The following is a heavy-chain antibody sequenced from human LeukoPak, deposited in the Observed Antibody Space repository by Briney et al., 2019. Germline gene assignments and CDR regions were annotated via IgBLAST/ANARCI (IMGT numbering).Heavy chain of an antibody. D-gene: IGHD5-18*01. CDR3: AIESAGGVNTAINY. CDR2: ISDSGIST. Sequence: PGGSLRLSCAASGFTFTYYALSWVRQAPGKGLEWVSVISDSGISTYYADSVKGRFTISRDTSKHILFMQRHILRAEATALYYCAIESAGGVNTAINYWGQGTLVIVSS. J-gene: IGHJ4*02. CDR1: GFTFTYYA. V-gene: IGHV3-23*01.